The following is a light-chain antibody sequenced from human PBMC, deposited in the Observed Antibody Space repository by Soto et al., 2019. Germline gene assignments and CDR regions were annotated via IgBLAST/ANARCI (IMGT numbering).Light chain of an antibody. J-gene: IGLJ1*01. CDR3: SSYTSSSLHV. CDR2: DVS. V-gene: IGLV2-14*03. Sequence: QSVLTQPASVSGSPGQSITISCTGTSNDVGGYNYVSWYQQHPGKAPKLMIYDVSNRPSGVSNRFSGSKSGNTASLTISGLQAEDEADYYCSSYTSSSLHVFGTGTKVTVL. CDR1: SNDVGGYNY.